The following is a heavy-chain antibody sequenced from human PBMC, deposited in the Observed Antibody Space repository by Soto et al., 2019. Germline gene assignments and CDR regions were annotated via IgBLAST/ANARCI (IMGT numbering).Heavy chain of an antibody. CDR2: INPNSGGT. J-gene: IGHJ3*02. V-gene: IGHV1-2*04. D-gene: IGHD1-26*01. CDR3: ARALKWELLQEAFDI. Sequence: QVQLVQSGAEVKKPGASVKVSCKASGYTFTGYYMHWVRQAPGQGREWMGWINPNSGGTNYAQKFQGWVTMTRDTSISTAYMELSRLRSDDTAVYYCARALKWELLQEAFDIWGQGTMVTVSS. CDR1: GYTFTGYY.